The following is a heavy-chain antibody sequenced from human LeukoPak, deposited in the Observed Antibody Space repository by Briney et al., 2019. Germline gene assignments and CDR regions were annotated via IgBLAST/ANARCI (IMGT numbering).Heavy chain of an antibody. CDR2: IKQDGGAK. J-gene: IGHJ4*02. CDR1: GFTFTNYW. V-gene: IGHV3-7*01. Sequence: GGSLRLSCAASGFTFTNYWMNWLRQAPGKGLEWVANIKQDGGAKNYVDSVKGRFTISRDNAKNSLYLQMNSLRAEDTAVYYCARESSLSFDYWGQGTLVTVSS. D-gene: IGHD5/OR15-5a*01. CDR3: ARESSLSFDY.